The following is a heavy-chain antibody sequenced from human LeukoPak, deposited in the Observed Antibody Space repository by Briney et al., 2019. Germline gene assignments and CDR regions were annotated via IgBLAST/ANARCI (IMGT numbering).Heavy chain of an antibody. CDR1: GFTLSSYS. J-gene: IGHJ5*02. V-gene: IGHV3-21*01. Sequence: GGSLRLSCAASGFTLSSYSMSWVRQAPGEGVEWVSPISSTSSYTYYAGSVKGRFTISRDNAKDSLFLQLNSLRAEDAAMYYCARVEAVAGNWGGLDPWGQGTMVTVSS. D-gene: IGHD6-19*01. CDR3: ARVEAVAGNWGGLDP. CDR2: ISSTSSYT.